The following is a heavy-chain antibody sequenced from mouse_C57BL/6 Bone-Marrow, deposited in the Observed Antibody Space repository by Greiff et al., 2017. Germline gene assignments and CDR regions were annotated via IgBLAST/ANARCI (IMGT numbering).Heavy chain of an antibody. D-gene: IGHD2-4*01. CDR1: GFNFKDDY. CDR2: IDPENGDT. Sequence: EVQLQQSGAELVRPGASVKLSCTASGFNFKDDYMHWVKQRPEQGLEWIGWIDPENGDTEYASKFKGKATITADTSSNTAYLQLSSLTSEDTAVYYCTTEEDYDGSAYWGQGTLVTVSA. J-gene: IGHJ3*01. V-gene: IGHV14-4*01. CDR3: TTEEDYDGSAY.